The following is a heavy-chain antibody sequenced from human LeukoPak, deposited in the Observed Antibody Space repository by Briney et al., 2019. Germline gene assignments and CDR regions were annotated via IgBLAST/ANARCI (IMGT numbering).Heavy chain of an antibody. CDR2: IYPGDSDT. J-gene: IGHJ4*02. CDR1: GYSFTTYW. CDR3: ARAFSLTRRSSLGFRSVAGHFDF. V-gene: IGHV5-51*01. D-gene: IGHD6-19*01. Sequence: GESLKISCQGSGYSFTTYWIGWVRQMPGKGLEWMGIIYPGDSDTRYSPSFQGQVTISADKSINTAYLQWSSLKASDTAMFYCARAFSLTRRSSLGFRSVAGHFDFWGLGTLVTVSS.